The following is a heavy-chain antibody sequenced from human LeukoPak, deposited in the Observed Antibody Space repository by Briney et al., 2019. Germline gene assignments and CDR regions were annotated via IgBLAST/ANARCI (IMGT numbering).Heavy chain of an antibody. V-gene: IGHV4-59*08. Sequence: KPSETLSLTCTVSGGSISSYYWSWIRQPPGKGLEWIGYIYYSGSNNYNPSLKSRVTISVDTSKNQFSLKLSSVTAADTAVYYCARSGELPKFDYWGQGTLVTVSS. CDR1: GGSISSYY. CDR3: ARSGELPKFDY. J-gene: IGHJ4*02. D-gene: IGHD1-26*01. CDR2: IYYSGSN.